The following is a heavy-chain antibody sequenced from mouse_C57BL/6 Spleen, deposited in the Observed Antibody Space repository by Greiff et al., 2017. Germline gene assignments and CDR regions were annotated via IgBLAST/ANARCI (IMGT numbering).Heavy chain of an antibody. Sequence: EVMLVESGGDLVKPGGSLTLSCAASGFTFSSYGMSWVRQTPDKRLEWVATISSGGSYTYYPDSVKGRFTISRDNAKNTLYLQMSSLKSEDTAMYYCARQGGSSYVYAMDYWGQGTSVTVSS. D-gene: IGHD1-1*01. V-gene: IGHV5-6*01. CDR2: ISSGGSYT. J-gene: IGHJ4*01. CDR3: ARQGGSSYVYAMDY. CDR1: GFTFSSYG.